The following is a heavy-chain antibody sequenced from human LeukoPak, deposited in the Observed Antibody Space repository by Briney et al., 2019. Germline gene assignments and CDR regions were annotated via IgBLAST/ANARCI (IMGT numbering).Heavy chain of an antibody. D-gene: IGHD4-23*01. CDR1: GYSFTNHY. CDR3: ARDNSIHERGWWFDP. Sequence: GASVKVSCKASGYSFTNHYMHWVRQAPGQGLEWMGLINPRGTSTIYAEKFQGRIIMTRDMSTTTDYMELSSLKSDDTAVYYCARDNSIHERGWWFDPWGQGTLVTVSS. J-gene: IGHJ5*02. CDR2: INPRGTST. V-gene: IGHV1-46*01.